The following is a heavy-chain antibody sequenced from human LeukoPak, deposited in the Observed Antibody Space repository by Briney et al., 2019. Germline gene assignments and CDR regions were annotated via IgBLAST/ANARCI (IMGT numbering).Heavy chain of an antibody. J-gene: IGHJ1*01. CDR1: GGTFSSYA. V-gene: IGHV1-69*04. D-gene: IGHD1-26*01. CDR3: ARGRVGATEYFQH. Sequence: GASVKVSCKASGGTFSSYAISWVRQAPGQGLEXXGRIIPIFGIANYAQKFQGRVTITADKSTSTAYMELSSLRSEDTAVYYCARGRVGATEYFQHWGQGTLVTVSS. CDR2: IIPIFGIA.